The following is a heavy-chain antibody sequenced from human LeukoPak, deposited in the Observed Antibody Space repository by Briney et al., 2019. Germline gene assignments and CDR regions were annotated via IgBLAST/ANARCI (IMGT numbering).Heavy chain of an antibody. Sequence: SVKVSCKASGGTFSSYAISWVRQAPGQGLEWMGGIIPIFGTANYAQKFRGRVTITTDESTSTAYMELSSLRSEDTAVYYCATVPGIAAAGMGGYYYYMDVWGKGTTVTVSS. J-gene: IGHJ6*03. CDR3: ATVPGIAAAGMGGYYYYMDV. CDR2: IIPIFGTA. CDR1: GGTFSSYA. D-gene: IGHD6-13*01. V-gene: IGHV1-69*05.